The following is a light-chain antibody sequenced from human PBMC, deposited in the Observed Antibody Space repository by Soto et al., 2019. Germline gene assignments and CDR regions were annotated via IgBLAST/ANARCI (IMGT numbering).Light chain of an antibody. V-gene: IGKV4-1*01. CDR2: WAS. J-gene: IGKJ3*01. CDR1: RTILSSSNNMNY. CDR3: QQYYSSPFT. Sequence: DIVMTQSPDSLAVSLGERATINCKSSRTILSSSNNMNYLAWYQQKPGQPPRLLIYWASTRESGVPDRFSGSGSGTDFTLTTSSLQAEDVAVYYCQQYYSSPFTFGPGTKVDIK.